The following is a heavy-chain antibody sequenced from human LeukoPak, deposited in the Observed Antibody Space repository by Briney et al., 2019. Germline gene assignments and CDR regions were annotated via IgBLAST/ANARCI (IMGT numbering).Heavy chain of an antibody. CDR1: GGSISSGGYY. CDR3: ARVIRGSGSEYFQH. Sequence: PSETLSLTCTVSGGSISSGGYYWSWIRQHPGKGLEWIGYIYYSGSTYYNPSLKSRVTISVDTSKSQFSLKLSSVTAADTAVYYCARVIRGSGSEYFQHWGQGALVTVSS. CDR2: IYYSGST. J-gene: IGHJ1*01. V-gene: IGHV4-31*03. D-gene: IGHD3-10*01.